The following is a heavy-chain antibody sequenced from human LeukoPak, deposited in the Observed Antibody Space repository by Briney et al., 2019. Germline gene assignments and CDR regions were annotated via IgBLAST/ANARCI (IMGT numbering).Heavy chain of an antibody. CDR1: GFTFSSYW. V-gene: IGHV3-7*04. D-gene: IGHD2-21*02. CDR2: IKQDGSEK. J-gene: IGHJ4*02. CDR3: AKDRGDFPPYFDY. Sequence: GGSLRLSCAASGFTFSSYWMSWVRQAPGKGLEWVANIKQDGSEKYYVDSVKGRFTISRDNSKNTLYRQMNSLRTEDTAVYHCAKDRGDFPPYFDYWGQGTLVTVSS.